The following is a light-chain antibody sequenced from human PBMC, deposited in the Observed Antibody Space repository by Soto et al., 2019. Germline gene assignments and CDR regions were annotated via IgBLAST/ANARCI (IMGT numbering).Light chain of an antibody. CDR3: QQSYSTPPLT. Sequence: DIQMTQSPSSLSASVGDRVTITCRASQSISSYLNWYQQKPGKAPKLLIYATSSLQSGVPSRFSGSGSGTDFTLTISSLQPEDFATYYCQQSYSTPPLTFGGVTNVEIK. J-gene: IGKJ4*01. CDR1: QSISSY. CDR2: ATS. V-gene: IGKV1-39*01.